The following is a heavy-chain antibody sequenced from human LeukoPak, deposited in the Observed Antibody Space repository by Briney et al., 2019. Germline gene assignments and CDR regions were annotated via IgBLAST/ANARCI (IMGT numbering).Heavy chain of an antibody. CDR3: ARRSGCSSTSCYAHSDTAPFPKPFDY. Sequence: PSETLSLTCTVSGGSISRSTYYWGWIRQPPGKGLEWIGSIYYSGSTNYNPSLKSRVTISVDTTKNQFSLRLSSVTAADTAVYYCARRSGCSSTSCYAHSDTAPFPKPFDYWGQGTLVTVSS. D-gene: IGHD2-2*01. CDR2: IYYSGST. CDR1: GGSISRSTYY. V-gene: IGHV4-39*01. J-gene: IGHJ4*02.